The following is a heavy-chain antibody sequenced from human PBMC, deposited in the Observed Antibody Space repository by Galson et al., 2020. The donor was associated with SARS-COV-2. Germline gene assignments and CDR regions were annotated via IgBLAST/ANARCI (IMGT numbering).Heavy chain of an antibody. Sequence: SETLSLTCTVSGGSISSSSYYWGWIRQPPGEGLEWIGSTYYIESNYYNPSLTSRVTMSVDTSKNQFSLKLSSVTAADTAVYYCARQILTGYYSFYYFDYWGQGTLVTVSS. D-gene: IGHD3-9*01. CDR2: TYYIESN. V-gene: IGHV4-39*01. CDR1: GGSISSSSYY. CDR3: ARQILTGYYSFYYFDY. J-gene: IGHJ4*02.